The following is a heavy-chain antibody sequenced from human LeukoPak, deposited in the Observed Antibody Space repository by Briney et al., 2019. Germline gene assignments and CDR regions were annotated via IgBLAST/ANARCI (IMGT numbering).Heavy chain of an antibody. D-gene: IGHD3-22*01. CDR1: GGSISRGAYY. CDR2: IYDSGST. Sequence: SQTLSLTCTVSGGSISRGAYYWSWIRQPPGKGLEWIGNIYDSGSTNYNPSLKSRVTISVDTSKNQCSLKLSSVTAADTAVYYCARQSISGSSLSYFDYWGQGTLVNVSS. J-gene: IGHJ4*02. V-gene: IGHV4-61*08. CDR3: ARQSISGSSLSYFDY.